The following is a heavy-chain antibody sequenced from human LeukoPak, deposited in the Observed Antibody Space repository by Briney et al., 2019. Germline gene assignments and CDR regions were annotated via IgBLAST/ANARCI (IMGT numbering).Heavy chain of an antibody. CDR2: ISGGGGDT. D-gene: IGHD6-13*01. V-gene: IGHV3-23*01. CDR1: GFTFSSYT. CDR3: ARDWPSGWQQLPDYDAVDI. J-gene: IGHJ3*02. Sequence: GASLSLACAPSGFTFSSYTMTWVRQPPGKGLESVSSISGGGGDTYYADSVKGRFTISRDNSKNTLCLQMNSLRAEDTAVYYCARDWPSGWQQLPDYDAVDIWGQGTMVTVSS.